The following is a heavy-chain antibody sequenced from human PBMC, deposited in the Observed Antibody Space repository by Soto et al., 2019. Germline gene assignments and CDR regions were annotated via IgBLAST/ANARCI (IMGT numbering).Heavy chain of an antibody. J-gene: IGHJ6*02. CDR3: ANTMVRGVNYYYYGMDV. V-gene: IGHV1-69*02. D-gene: IGHD3-10*01. CDR2: IIPILGIA. Sequence: QVQLVQSGAEVKKPGSSVKVSCKASGGTFSSYTISWVRQAPGQGLEWMGRIIPILGIANYAQKFQGRVTITADKSTNTGYIEVRSLRFEDTAVYYWANTMVRGVNYYYYGMDVWGQGTTVTVSS. CDR1: GGTFSSYT.